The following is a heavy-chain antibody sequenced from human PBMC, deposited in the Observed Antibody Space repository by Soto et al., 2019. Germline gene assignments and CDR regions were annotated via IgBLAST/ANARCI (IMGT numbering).Heavy chain of an antibody. D-gene: IGHD3-9*01. J-gene: IGHJ4*02. CDR2: INPNSGGT. Sequence: ASVKVSCKASGYTFTGYYMHWVRQAPGQGLEWMGWINPNSGGTNYAQKFQGRVTMTRDTSISTAYMELSRLGSDDTAVYYCARGNVLRYFDWLFPDWGQGTLVTVSS. V-gene: IGHV1-2*02. CDR1: GYTFTGYY. CDR3: ARGNVLRYFDWLFPD.